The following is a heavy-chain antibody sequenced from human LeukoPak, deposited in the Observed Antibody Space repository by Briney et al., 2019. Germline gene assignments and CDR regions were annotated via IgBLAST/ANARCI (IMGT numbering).Heavy chain of an antibody. J-gene: IGHJ4*02. CDR3: ARDWDQGYYYDSSGYYQDY. CDR1: GGSISSYY. V-gene: IGHV4-59*01. CDR2: IYYSGST. Sequence: SETLSLTCTVSGGSISSYYWSWIRQPPGKGLEWIGYIYYSGSTNYNPSLKSRVTVSVDTSKNQFSLKLSSVTAADTAVHYCARDWDQGYYYDSSGYYQDYWGQGTLVTVSS. D-gene: IGHD3-22*01.